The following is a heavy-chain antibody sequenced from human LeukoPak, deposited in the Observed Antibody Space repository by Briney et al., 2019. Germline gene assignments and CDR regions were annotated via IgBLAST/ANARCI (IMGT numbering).Heavy chain of an antibody. CDR2: IYYSGST. D-gene: IGHD6-6*01. CDR3: ARVTGQLGRYYYGMDV. CDR1: GGSISSGGYY. Sequence: SETLSLTCTVSGGSISSGGYYWSWIRQHPGKGLEWIGYIYYSGSTYYNPSLKSRVTISVDTSKNQFSLKLSSVTAADTAVYYCARVTGQLGRYYYGMDVWGQGTLVTVSS. V-gene: IGHV4-31*03. J-gene: IGHJ6*02.